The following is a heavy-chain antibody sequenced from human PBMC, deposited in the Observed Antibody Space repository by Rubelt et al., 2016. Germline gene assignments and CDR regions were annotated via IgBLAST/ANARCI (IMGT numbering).Heavy chain of an antibody. CDR3: ARGGYSSSWYWVF. Sequence: EVQLVESGGVLVQPGGSLRLSCAASGSTFSSFRMTWVRQAPGKGLEWVANINHDGSEKYYVDSVKGRLTISRDKAENYRDREMNSRRAEDTGGDYCARGGYSSSWYWVFWGQGILVIVST. CDR2: INHDGSEK. CDR1: GSTFSSFR. V-gene: IGHV3-7*01. J-gene: IGHJ4*02. D-gene: IGHD6-13*01.